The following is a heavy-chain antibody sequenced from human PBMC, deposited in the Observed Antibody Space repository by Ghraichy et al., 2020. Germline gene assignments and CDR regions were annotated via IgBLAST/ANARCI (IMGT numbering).Heavy chain of an antibody. Sequence: LSLTCAASGFTFSSYAMSWVRQAPGKGLEWVSAISGSGGSTYYADSVKGRFTISRDNSKNTLYLQMNSLRAEDTAVYYCAKDQEVAALLSYNWFDPWGQGTLVTVSS. D-gene: IGHD6-6*01. CDR2: ISGSGGST. V-gene: IGHV3-23*01. CDR1: GFTFSSYA. J-gene: IGHJ5*02. CDR3: AKDQEVAALLSYNWFDP.